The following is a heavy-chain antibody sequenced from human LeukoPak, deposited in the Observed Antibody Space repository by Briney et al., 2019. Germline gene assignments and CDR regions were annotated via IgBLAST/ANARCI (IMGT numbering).Heavy chain of an antibody. CDR2: LWYEGSNK. D-gene: IGHD2-15*01. CDR1: GFTFSSYG. CDR3: ARDLWRDCSGGSCSNWFDP. Sequence: GGSLRLSCAASGFTFSSYGVHWVRQAPGKGLEWVAVLWYEGSNKYYADSVKGRFTISRDNSKNTLYLQMNSLRAEDTAVYYCARDLWRDCSGGSCSNWFDPWGQGTLVTVSS. V-gene: IGHV3-33*01. J-gene: IGHJ5*02.